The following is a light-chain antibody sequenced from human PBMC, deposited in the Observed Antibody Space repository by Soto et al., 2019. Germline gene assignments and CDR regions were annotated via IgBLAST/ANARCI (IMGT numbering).Light chain of an antibody. Sequence: QSVLTQPPSASGSPGQSVAISCTGTSSDVGGYNYVSWYQQHPGKAPKLMIHEVNKRPSGVPDRFSGSKSGNTASLTVSGLQAEVEADYYCSSYAGSSNVFGTGTKVTVL. CDR1: SSDVGGYNY. V-gene: IGLV2-8*01. CDR3: SSYAGSSNV. J-gene: IGLJ1*01. CDR2: EVN.